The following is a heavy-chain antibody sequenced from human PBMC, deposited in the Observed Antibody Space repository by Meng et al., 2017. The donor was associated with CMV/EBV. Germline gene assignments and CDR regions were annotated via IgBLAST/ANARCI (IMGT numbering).Heavy chain of an antibody. CDR2: ISSSSSTI. CDR3: ARVTMGIRLGDTSGLDY. D-gene: IGHD3-16*01. CDR1: GFTFSSYS. Sequence: GESLKISCAASGFTFSSYSMNWVRQAPGKGLEWVSYISSSSSTIYHADSVKGRFTISRDNAKNSLYLQMNSLRAEDTPVYYCARVTMGIRLGDTSGLDYWGQGTLVTVSS. V-gene: IGHV3-48*04. J-gene: IGHJ4*02.